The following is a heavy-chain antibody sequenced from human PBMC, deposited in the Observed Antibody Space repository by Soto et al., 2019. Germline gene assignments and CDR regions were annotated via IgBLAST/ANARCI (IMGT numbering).Heavy chain of an antibody. CDR3: ARALYDYGDFLFDS. V-gene: IGHV4-30-4*01. Sequence: KPSETLSLTCTVSGGSLSSGDYYWTWIRQPPGKGLECIYYISYTGTTYYNPSLKSRVTMSVDASKNRFSLTLSSVTAADTAMYFCARALYDYGDFLFDSWGQGTLVTVSS. J-gene: IGHJ4*02. CDR2: ISYTGTT. CDR1: GGSLSSGDYY. D-gene: IGHD4-17*01.